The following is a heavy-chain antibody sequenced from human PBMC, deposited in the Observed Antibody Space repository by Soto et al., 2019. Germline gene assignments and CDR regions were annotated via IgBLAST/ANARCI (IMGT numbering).Heavy chain of an antibody. V-gene: IGHV3-74*01. CDR1: GFTFSNYG. CDR3: ARDLRPVDY. J-gene: IGHJ4*02. Sequence: GGSLRLSCAASGFTFSNYGMHWVRQVPGKGLEWVAGMNSDGTQTGYADSVKGRFTISRDNAKNTLYLQMNSLRPEDTAVYYCARDLRPVDYWGQGTLVTVSS. CDR2: MNSDGTQT.